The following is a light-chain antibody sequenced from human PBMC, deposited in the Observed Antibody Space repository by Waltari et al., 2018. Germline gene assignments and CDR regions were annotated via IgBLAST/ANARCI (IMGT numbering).Light chain of an antibody. J-gene: IGKJ1*01. Sequence: EIVLTQSPATLSLSPGERATLSCRASQGVSSYLAWYQQRPGQAPRPLIYSAANRATGIPARFSGSGSGTDFTLTISSLEPEDFAVYYCQQRSDWPRTFGQGTKVEIK. CDR2: SAA. V-gene: IGKV3-11*01. CDR1: QGVSSY. CDR3: QQRSDWPRT.